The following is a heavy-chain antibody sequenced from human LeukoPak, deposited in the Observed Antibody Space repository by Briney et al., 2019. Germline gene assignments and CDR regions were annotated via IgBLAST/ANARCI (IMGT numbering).Heavy chain of an antibody. J-gene: IGHJ3*02. CDR1: GGTLSSYT. CDR3: ARTVVVTAEHAFDI. D-gene: IGHD2-21*02. V-gene: IGHV1-69*06. CDR2: IIPIFGTT. Sequence: SVKVSCKASGGTLSSYTISWVRQAPGQGLEWMGGIIPIFGTTNYAQKFQGRVTITADKSTSTAYMELSSLRSEDTAMYYCARTVVVTAEHAFDIWGQGTMVTVSS.